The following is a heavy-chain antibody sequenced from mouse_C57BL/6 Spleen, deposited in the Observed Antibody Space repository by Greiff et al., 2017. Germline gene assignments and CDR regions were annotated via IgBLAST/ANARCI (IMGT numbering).Heavy chain of an antibody. V-gene: IGHV5-17*01. D-gene: IGHD2-3*01. CDR1: GFTFSDYG. Sequence: EVKLMESGGGLVKPGGSLKLSCAASGFTFSDYGMHWVRQAPEKGLEWVSYISSGSSTIYYADTVKGRFPISRDNAKNTLFLQRTSLRSEDTAMYYWARSGYYWARDYWGKGPSVT. CDR3: ARSGYYWARDY. CDR2: ISSGSSTI. J-gene: IGHJ4*01.